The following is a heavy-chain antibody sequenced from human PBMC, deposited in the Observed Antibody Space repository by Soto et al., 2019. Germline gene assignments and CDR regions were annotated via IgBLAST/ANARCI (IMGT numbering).Heavy chain of an antibody. D-gene: IGHD6-13*01. CDR3: TRDASRDSSARGWFDP. J-gene: IGHJ5*02. Sequence: PGGSLRLSCAASGFTFRSFTMNWARQAPGKGLEWVSTISSNSAYIYYTDALRGRFTISRDNAKNSLHLQMNSRRAEDTAVYYCTRDASRDSSARGWFDPWGPGTLVTVSS. CDR2: ISSNSAYI. V-gene: IGHV3-21*01. CDR1: GFTFRSFT.